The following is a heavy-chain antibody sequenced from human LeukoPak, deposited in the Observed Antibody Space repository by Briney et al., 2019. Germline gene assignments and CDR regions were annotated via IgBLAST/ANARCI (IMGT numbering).Heavy chain of an antibody. Sequence: ASVKVSCKASGYTFTGYHMHWVRQAPGQGLEWMGRINPNSGDTNYAQKFQGRVTMTRDTSISTAYMELSRLRSDDTAVYYCARNYCSSTSCLFDYWGQGTLVTVSS. CDR3: ARNYCSSTSCLFDY. J-gene: IGHJ4*02. CDR1: GYTFTGYH. V-gene: IGHV1-2*06. D-gene: IGHD2-2*01. CDR2: INPNSGDT.